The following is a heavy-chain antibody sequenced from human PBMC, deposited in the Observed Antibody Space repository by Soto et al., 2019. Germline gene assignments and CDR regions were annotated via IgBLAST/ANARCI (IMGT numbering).Heavy chain of an antibody. Sequence: GESLKISCKGSGYGFASYWIDWVRQVPGKGLEWLGTIYPGDSDTTYSPSFQGQVSFSADKSINTAYLQMNSLRAEDTAVYYCAKAAYSYLVFATWGQGTLVTVSS. J-gene: IGHJ4*02. CDR3: AKAAYSYLVFAT. D-gene: IGHD6-13*01. V-gene: IGHV5-51*01. CDR2: IYPGDSDT. CDR1: GYGFASYW.